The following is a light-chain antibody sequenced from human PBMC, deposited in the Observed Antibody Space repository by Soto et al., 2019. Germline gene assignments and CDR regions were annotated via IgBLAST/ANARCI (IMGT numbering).Light chain of an antibody. CDR2: DVS. Sequence: ITHSPSTLSVSPGERATLSCRAVQFFTTNFAWYQQKSGQSPRLLIYDVSIRATGVPARFSGTGSETDFTLTISGLQSEDSAVYYCQQYGTSPITFGQGTRLEIK. CDR3: QQYGTSPIT. CDR1: QFFTTN. J-gene: IGKJ5*01. V-gene: IGKV3-15*01.